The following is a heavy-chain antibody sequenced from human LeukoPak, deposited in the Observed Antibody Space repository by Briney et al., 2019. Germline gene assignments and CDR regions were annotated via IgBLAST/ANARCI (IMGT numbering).Heavy chain of an antibody. CDR3: ARDSGVYYYYYMDV. Sequence: SETLSLTCTVSGGSISSYYWSWIRQPAGKGLEWIGRIYTSGSTNYNPSLKSRVTMSVDTSKNQFSLKLSPVTAADTAVYYCARDSGVYYYYYMDVWGKGTTVTISS. J-gene: IGHJ6*03. V-gene: IGHV4-4*07. CDR2: IYTSGST. CDR1: GGSISSYY. D-gene: IGHD3-10*01.